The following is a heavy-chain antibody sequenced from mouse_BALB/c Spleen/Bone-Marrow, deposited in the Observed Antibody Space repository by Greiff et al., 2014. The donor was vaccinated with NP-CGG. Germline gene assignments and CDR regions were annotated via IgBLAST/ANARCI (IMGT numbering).Heavy chain of an antibody. D-gene: IGHD1-1*01. J-gene: IGHJ2*01. CDR3: ARERYYGNGRIFEY. Sequence: VHLQQSGGGLVQPGGSLKLSCAASGFTFSSYGMSWVRQTPDKRLELVATINSNGGSTYYPDSVKGRFTISRDNAKNTLYLQMSSLKSEDTAMYYCARERYYGNGRIFEYWGQGTTLTVSS. V-gene: IGHV5-6-3*01. CDR1: GFTFSSYG. CDR2: INSNGGST.